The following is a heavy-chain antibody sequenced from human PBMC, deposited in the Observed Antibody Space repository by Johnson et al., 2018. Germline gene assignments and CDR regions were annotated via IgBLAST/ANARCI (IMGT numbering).Heavy chain of an antibody. D-gene: IGHD3-16*01. J-gene: IGHJ1*01. CDR2: LKSKTSGGTS. CDR1: GFTFNNAW. V-gene: IGHV3-15*01. Sequence: QLVETGGGLVKPGGSVRISCAASGFTFNNAWMSWVRQAPGKGLEWVGRLKSKTSGGTSDYAAPVKGRFTISRDDSKSTLYLQMDSLKTGDTAVYYCVLDQPGGDAWLGYFQHWGQGTLVTVSS. CDR3: VLDQPGGDAWLGYFQH.